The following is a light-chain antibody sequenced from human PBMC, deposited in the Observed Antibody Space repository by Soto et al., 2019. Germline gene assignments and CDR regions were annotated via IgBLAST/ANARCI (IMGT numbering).Light chain of an antibody. CDR1: QSVLYSSNNNNY. Sequence: DILMTQSPDSLAVSLGERATINCRSSQSVLYSSNNNNYLAWYQQKPGQPPKLLLYWASTRESGVPDRFSGSGSGTDFTLTISNLRAEDVAVYYCQQYYTTPVAFGQGSKVDNK. CDR2: WAS. V-gene: IGKV4-1*01. J-gene: IGKJ1*01. CDR3: QQYYTTPVA.